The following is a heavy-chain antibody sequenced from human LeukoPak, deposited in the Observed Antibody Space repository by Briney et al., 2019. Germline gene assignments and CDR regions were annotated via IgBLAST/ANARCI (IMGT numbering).Heavy chain of an antibody. CDR3: ARLGYSSSWYVFDY. D-gene: IGHD6-13*01. CDR1: GGSISSYY. Sequence: PSETLSLTCTVSGGSISSYYWSWIRQPPGKGLEWIGYIYYSGSAIYNPSLTSRVTISVDTSKSQFSLNLSSVTAADTAVYYCARLGYSSSWYVFDYWGQGTLVTVSS. J-gene: IGHJ4*02. CDR2: IYYSGSA. V-gene: IGHV4-59*01.